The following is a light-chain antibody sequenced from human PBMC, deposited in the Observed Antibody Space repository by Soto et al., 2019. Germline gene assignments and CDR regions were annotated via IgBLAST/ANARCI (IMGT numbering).Light chain of an antibody. CDR1: NSDVGSYNL. Sequence: QSVLTQPASVSGSPGQSITISCTGTNSDVGSYNLVSWYQQHPGKAPKLMIYEVDKRPSGVSNRFSGSKSGNTASLTISGLQAEDEGDYYCCSYAGSSTQVFGGGTKVTVL. V-gene: IGLV2-23*02. CDR3: CSYAGSSTQV. J-gene: IGLJ2*01. CDR2: EVD.